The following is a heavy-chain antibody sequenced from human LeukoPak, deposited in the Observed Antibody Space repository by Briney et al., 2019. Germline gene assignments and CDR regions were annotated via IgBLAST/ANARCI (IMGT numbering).Heavy chain of an antibody. D-gene: IGHD3-22*01. J-gene: IGHJ4*02. CDR2: ITLGSSYK. Sequence: PGGSLRLSCAASGFAFSSSSMNWVRQAPGKGLEWVSAITLGSSYKYYADSLKGRFTVSRDNAKNFLYLQMNSQRVEDTAVYYCMTPGYDSSGYYVDSWGQGSLVTVSS. CDR1: GFAFSSSS. CDR3: MTPGYDSSGYYVDS. V-gene: IGHV3-21*01.